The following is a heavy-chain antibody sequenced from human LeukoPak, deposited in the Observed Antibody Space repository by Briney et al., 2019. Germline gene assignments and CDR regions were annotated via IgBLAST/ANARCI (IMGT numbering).Heavy chain of an antibody. V-gene: IGHV4-34*01. Sequence: SETLSLTCAVYGGSFSGYYWSWIREPPGKGMEWIGEINHSGSTNYNPSLKSRATISVDTSKNQFSLKLSSVTAADTAVYYCAREGGNSRGTDAFDIWGQGTMVTVSS. D-gene: IGHD4-23*01. CDR2: INHSGST. J-gene: IGHJ3*02. CDR1: GGSFSGYY. CDR3: AREGGNSRGTDAFDI.